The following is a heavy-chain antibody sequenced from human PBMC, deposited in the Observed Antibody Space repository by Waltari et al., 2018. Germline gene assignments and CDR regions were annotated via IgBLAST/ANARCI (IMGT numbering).Heavy chain of an antibody. J-gene: IGHJ3*02. V-gene: IGHV7-4-1*02. CDR3: ARDREGCSGGSCYSVIGAFDI. CDR2: NNTNAGNP. D-gene: IGHD2-15*01. Sequence: QVQLVQSGSELKKPGASVKVSCKASGYTFTSYAMTWVRQSPGQGLEWMGWNNTNAGNPTAAKGCTGRVFFSVDTSVSTASLQISSLKAEDTAVYYCARDREGCSGGSCYSVIGAFDIWGQGTMVTVSS. CDR1: GYTFTSYA.